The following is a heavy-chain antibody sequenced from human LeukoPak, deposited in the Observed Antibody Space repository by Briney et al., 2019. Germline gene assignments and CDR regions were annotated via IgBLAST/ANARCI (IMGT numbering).Heavy chain of an antibody. CDR3: ARDSSGWWNYFDY. CDR2: IYSGGST. Sequence: GGSLRLSCAASGFTVSSNYMSWVRQAPGKGLEWVSVIYSGGSTYYADSVKGRFTISRDNSKNTLYLQTNSLRAEDTAVYYCARDSSGWWNYFDYWGQGTLVTVSS. D-gene: IGHD6-19*01. V-gene: IGHV3-53*01. CDR1: GFTVSSNY. J-gene: IGHJ4*02.